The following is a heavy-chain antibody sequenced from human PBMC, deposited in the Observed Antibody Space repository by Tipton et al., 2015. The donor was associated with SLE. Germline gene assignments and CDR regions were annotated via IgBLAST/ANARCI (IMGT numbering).Heavy chain of an antibody. D-gene: IGHD6-19*01. CDR3: ATVRLQRDGWYPWDF. V-gene: IGHV4-59*12. CDR2: IYYDGTA. J-gene: IGHJ4*02. CDR1: GFTFSNYE. Sequence: LRLSCAASGFTFSNYEMNWVRQPPGKGLEWIGNIYYDGTAYSTPSLESRVSISVDTSKNQVSLRLASVTAADTAVYYCATVRLQRDGWYPWDFWGQGTLVTV.